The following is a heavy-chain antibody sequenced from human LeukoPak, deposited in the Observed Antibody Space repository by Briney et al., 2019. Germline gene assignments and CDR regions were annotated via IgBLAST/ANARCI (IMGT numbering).Heavy chain of an antibody. J-gene: IGHJ4*02. D-gene: IGHD4-17*01. Sequence: GGSLRLSCAASGFTVSSNYMSWVRQAPGKGLEWVSVIYSGGSTYYADSVKGRFTISRDNSKNTLYLQMNSLRAEDTAVYYCARWSPYGDYTFDYWGQGTLVTVSS. CDR1: GFTVSSNY. CDR3: ARWSPYGDYTFDY. CDR2: IYSGGST. V-gene: IGHV3-66*01.